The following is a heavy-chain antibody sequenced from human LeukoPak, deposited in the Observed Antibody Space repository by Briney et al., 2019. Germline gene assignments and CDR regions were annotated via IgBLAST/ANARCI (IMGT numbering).Heavy chain of an antibody. V-gene: IGHV4-4*07. D-gene: IGHD5-18*01. CDR2: MYSSGTT. CDR3: ARGLFSYGYHYYGLDV. J-gene: IGHJ6*02. CDR1: GGSISGYY. Sequence: SETLSLTCTVSGGSISGYYWSWIRQPAGKGLEWIGRMYSSGTTNYNPSLKSRVTMSVDTSTNQFSLKLGSVTAADTAVYYCARGLFSYGYHYYGLDVWGQGTTVTVSS.